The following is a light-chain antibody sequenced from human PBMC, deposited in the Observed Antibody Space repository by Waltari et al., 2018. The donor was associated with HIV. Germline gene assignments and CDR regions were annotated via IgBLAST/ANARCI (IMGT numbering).Light chain of an antibody. CDR3: SSYGDNLRFL. Sequence: QPALTPPPSASGSLGPSVTISCPGASRDIGAYAFVSWFQQHPHSAPKLLLYEVTRRPSTVSGRFSGSRSGNTAFLTVAGLQPDDEATYFCSSYGDNLRFLVGGGTNVTVL. CDR1: SRDIGAYAF. J-gene: IGLJ2*01. V-gene: IGLV2-8*01. CDR2: EVT.